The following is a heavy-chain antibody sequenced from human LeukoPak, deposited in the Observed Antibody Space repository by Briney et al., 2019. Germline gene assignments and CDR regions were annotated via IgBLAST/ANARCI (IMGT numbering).Heavy chain of an antibody. J-gene: IGHJ2*01. Sequence: SETLSLTCTVSGGSISSGSYYWNWIRQPAGKGLEWIGRIYTRGSTNYNPSLKSRVTISVDTSKNQFSLKLSSVTAADTAVYYCAREVGGYRYGYRPTELYWYFDLWGRGTLVTVSS. CDR1: GGSISSGSYY. D-gene: IGHD5-18*01. V-gene: IGHV4-61*02. CDR2: IYTRGST. CDR3: AREVGGYRYGYRPTELYWYFDL.